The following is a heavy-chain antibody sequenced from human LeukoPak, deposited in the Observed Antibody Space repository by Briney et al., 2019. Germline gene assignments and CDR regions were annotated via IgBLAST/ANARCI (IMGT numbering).Heavy chain of an antibody. J-gene: IGHJ6*04. CDR2: ISWDGYST. D-gene: IGHD3-10*01. Sequence: GGSLRLSCAASGFTFDDCAMHWVRQTPGKGLEWVSLISWDGYSTYYADSVEGRFTISRDNSKNSLYLQMNSLRAEDTALYYCAKVFYGSGSYGTNYYGMDVWGKGTTVTVSS. V-gene: IGHV3-43D*04. CDR1: GFTFDDCA. CDR3: AKVFYGSGSYGTNYYGMDV.